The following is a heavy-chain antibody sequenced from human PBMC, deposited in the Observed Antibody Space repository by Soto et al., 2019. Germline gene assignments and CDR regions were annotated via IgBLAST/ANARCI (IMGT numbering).Heavy chain of an antibody. V-gene: IGHV4-4*07. J-gene: IGHJ3*02. CDR1: GGSIISFY. CDR3: AREFPGALERSRAFDI. D-gene: IGHD1-1*01. CDR2: VSPTETA. Sequence: QVHLQESGPGMVRPSETLSLTCTVSGGSIISFYWSWIRQSAGKGLEWIGRVSPTETASYNPSLRSRVTMSADMSSNQFSLNLNSVTAADSAVYFCAREFPGALERSRAFDIWGQGTVVTVS.